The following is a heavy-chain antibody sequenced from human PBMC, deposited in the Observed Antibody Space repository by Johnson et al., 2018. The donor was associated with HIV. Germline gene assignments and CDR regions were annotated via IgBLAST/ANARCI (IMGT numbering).Heavy chain of an antibody. Sequence: VQLVESGRGLVQPGGSLKLSCAASGFTFSGSAMHWVRQASGKGLEWVGRIRSKANSYATAYAASVKGRFTISRDDSKNTAYLQMNSLKTEDTAVYYCTKGLEWATAGDAFDIWGQGTMVTVSS. V-gene: IGHV3-73*01. D-gene: IGHD1-26*01. J-gene: IGHJ3*02. CDR3: TKGLEWATAGDAFDI. CDR2: IRSKANSYAT. CDR1: GFTFSGSA.